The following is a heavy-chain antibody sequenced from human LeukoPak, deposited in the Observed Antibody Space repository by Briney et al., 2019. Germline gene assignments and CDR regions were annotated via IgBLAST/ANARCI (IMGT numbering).Heavy chain of an antibody. CDR3: ARGYCSGGSCSYGMDV. CDR2: ISSSSSYI. Sequence: GGSLRLSCAASGFTFSSYSMNWVRQAPGKGLEWVSSISSSSSYIYYTDSVKGRFTISRDNAKNSLYLQMNSLRAEDTAVYYCARGYCSGGSCSYGMDVWGQGTTVTVSS. J-gene: IGHJ6*02. CDR1: GFTFSSYS. D-gene: IGHD2-15*01. V-gene: IGHV3-21*04.